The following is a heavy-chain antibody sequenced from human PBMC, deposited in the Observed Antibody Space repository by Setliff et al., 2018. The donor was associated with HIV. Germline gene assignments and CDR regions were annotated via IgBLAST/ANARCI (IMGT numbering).Heavy chain of an antibody. D-gene: IGHD3-9*01. CDR2: ISGSGVNS. CDR1: GFTFSNYV. CDR3: AKTSNTGYLFCSDY. Sequence: PGGSLRLSCAASGFTFSNYVINWVRQAPGKGLEWFSGISGSGVNSYYADSVKGRFTIARDNSKNTVYLQMNSLRAEDTAVYYCAKTSNTGYLFCSDYWGQGTLVTVSS. V-gene: IGHV3-23*01. J-gene: IGHJ4*02.